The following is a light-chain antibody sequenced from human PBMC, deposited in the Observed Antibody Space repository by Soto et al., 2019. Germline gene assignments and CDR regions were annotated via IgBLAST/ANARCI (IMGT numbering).Light chain of an antibody. J-gene: IGLJ2*01. CDR1: SSDVGGYDY. V-gene: IGLV2-8*01. Sequence: QSALTQPPSASGSPGQSVTISCTGTSSDVGGYDYVSWYQQHPGKAPKVMIYEVSKRPSGVPDRFSGYKSGNTACLTVSGLQAEDEADYYCSSYAGSNNFVVFGGGTKVTVL. CDR3: SSYAGSNNFVV. CDR2: EVS.